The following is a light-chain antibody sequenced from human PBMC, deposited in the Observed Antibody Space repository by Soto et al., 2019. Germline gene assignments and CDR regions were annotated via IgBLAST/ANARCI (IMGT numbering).Light chain of an antibody. CDR1: QSVSSTY. CDR2: GAS. J-gene: IGKJ3*01. CDR3: QQYGISPFT. V-gene: IGKV3-20*01. Sequence: EIVLTQSPGTLSLSPGERATLSCRASQSVSSTYLAWYQQKPGQAPRLLIYGASSRATGIPDRFSGSGSATDFTLTISRLEPEDFAVYYCQQYGISPFTFGPGTKVNIK.